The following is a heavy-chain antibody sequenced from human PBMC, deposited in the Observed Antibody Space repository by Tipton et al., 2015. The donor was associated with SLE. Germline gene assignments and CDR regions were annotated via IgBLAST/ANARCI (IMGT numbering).Heavy chain of an antibody. CDR2: IYYSGST. CDR1: GGSISSYY. CDR3: ARGIAAADGY. J-gene: IGHJ4*02. Sequence: LRLSCTVSGGSISSYYWSWIRQPPGKGLEWIGYIYYSGSTNYNPSLKSRVTISVDTSKNQFSLKLSSVTAADTAVYYCARGIAAADGYWGQGTLVTVSS. D-gene: IGHD6-13*01. V-gene: IGHV4-59*01.